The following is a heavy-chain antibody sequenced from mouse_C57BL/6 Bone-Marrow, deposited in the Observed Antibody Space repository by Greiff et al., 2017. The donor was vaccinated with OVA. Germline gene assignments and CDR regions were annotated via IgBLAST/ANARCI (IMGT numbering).Heavy chain of an antibody. CDR2: ISDGGSYT. CDR1: GFTFSSYA. Sequence: EVKLVESGGGLVKPGGSLKLSCAASGFTFSSYAMSWVRQTPEKRLEWVATISDGGSYTYYPDNVKGRFPISRYNAKNNLYLQMSHLKSEDTAMYYCAKVYSLDYWGQGTTLTVSS. J-gene: IGHJ2*01. V-gene: IGHV5-4*03. CDR3: AKVYSLDY. D-gene: IGHD1-1*01.